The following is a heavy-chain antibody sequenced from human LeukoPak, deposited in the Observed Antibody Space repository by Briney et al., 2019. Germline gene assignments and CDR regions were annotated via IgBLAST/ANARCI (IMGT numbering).Heavy chain of an antibody. Sequence: GGSLRLSCAASGFTFSSYGMHWVRQAPGMGLEWVAFIRYDGSNKYYADSVKGRFTISRDNSKNTLYLQMNSLRAEDTAVYYCAKDVASSWYEGAGFWGQGTLVTVSS. J-gene: IGHJ4*02. D-gene: IGHD6-13*01. CDR3: AKDVASSWYEGAGF. V-gene: IGHV3-30*02. CDR1: GFTFSSYG. CDR2: IRYDGSNK.